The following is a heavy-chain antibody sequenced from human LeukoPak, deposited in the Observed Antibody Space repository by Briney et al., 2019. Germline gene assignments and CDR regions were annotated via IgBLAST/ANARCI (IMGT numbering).Heavy chain of an antibody. CDR1: VGSGLNDY. D-gene: IGHD3-3*02. CDR2: VHSTDGT. Sequence: KASETLSLTCSVSVGSGLNDYWTWVRQAPGKGLEWIGYVHSTDGTNYSPSLNSRITISLDKSKLQFSLRVTSVTAADAAFYYCARGRQVHFHYYYYYLDVWGRGTTVTVSS. V-gene: IGHV4-59*02. J-gene: IGHJ6*03. CDR3: ARGRQVHFHYYYYYLDV.